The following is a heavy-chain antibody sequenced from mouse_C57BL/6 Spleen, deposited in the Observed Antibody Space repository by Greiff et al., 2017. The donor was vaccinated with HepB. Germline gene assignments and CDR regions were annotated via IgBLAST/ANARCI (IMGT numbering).Heavy chain of an antibody. CDR2: INPNNGGT. CDR1: GYTFTDYN. J-gene: IGHJ3*01. Sequence: EVQLQQSGPELVKPGASVKIPCKASGYTFTDYNMDWVKQSHGKSLEWIGDINPNNGGTIYNQKFKGKATLTVDKSSSTAYMELRSLTSEDTAVYYCASKGYAPFAYWGQGTLVTVSA. V-gene: IGHV1-18*01. CDR3: ASKGYAPFAY. D-gene: IGHD3-1*01.